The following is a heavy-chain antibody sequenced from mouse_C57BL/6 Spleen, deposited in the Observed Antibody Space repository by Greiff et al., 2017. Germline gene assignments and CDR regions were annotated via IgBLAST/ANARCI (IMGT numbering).Heavy chain of an antibody. Sequence: QVQLQQPGAELVKPGASVKLSCKASGYTFTSYWMHWVKQRPGRGIEWIGRIDPNSGGTKYNEKFKSKATLTVDKPSSTAYMQLSSLTSEDSAVYYCARSSYDYDDYWGQGTTLTVSS. CDR2: IDPNSGGT. V-gene: IGHV1-72*01. J-gene: IGHJ2*01. D-gene: IGHD2-4*01. CDR3: ARSSYDYDDY. CDR1: GYTFTSYW.